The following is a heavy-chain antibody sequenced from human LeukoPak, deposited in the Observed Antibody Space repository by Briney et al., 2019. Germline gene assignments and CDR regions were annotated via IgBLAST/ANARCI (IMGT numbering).Heavy chain of an antibody. CDR3: ARGLRYSSSFTSFDY. CDR2: ISSNGGST. V-gene: IGHV3-64*01. D-gene: IGHD6-6*01. J-gene: IGHJ4*02. Sequence: GGSLRLSCAASGFTFSSYAMHWVRQAPGKGLEYVSAISSNGGSTYYANSVKGRFTISRDNSKNTLYLQMGSLRAEDMAVYYWARGLRYSSSFTSFDYWGQGTLVTVSS. CDR1: GFTFSSYA.